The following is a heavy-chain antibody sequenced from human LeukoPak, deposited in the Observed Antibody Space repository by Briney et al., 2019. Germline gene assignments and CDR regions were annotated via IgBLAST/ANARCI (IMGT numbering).Heavy chain of an antibody. V-gene: IGHV3-30-3*01. CDR1: GFTFSSYA. CDR3: ARGGTYYEMDDYCDMDV. D-gene: IGHD3-3*01. J-gene: IGHJ6*02. Sequence: GGSLRLSCAASGFTFSSYAMHWVRQAPGKGLEWVGVMSYGGSNKYYADSVEGRFTISRDNSKNPLYVQMNSLGAEGTGVYYGARGGTYYEMDDYCDMDVWGQGTTVTVSS. CDR2: MSYGGSNK.